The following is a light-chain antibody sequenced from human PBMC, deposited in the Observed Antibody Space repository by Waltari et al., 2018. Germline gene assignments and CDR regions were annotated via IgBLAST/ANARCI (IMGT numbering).Light chain of an antibody. V-gene: IGKV4-1*01. CDR1: QSVLYSSNNKNY. CDR2: WAS. Sequence: DIVMTQSPEYLAVSLGERATVNCKSSQSVLYSSNNKNYLAWYQLKPGQPPKLLIYWASTREYGVPDRFGGSGSGTDFTLTISSLQAEDVAVYYCQQHYPTASLTFGGGTKVAI. J-gene: IGKJ4*01. CDR3: QQHYPTASLT.